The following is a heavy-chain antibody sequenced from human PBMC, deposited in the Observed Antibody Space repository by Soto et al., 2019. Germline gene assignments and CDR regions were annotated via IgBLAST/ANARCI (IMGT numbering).Heavy chain of an antibody. Sequence: PGGSLRLSCAASGFIFSDHNMHWARQAPGKGLEWVAVISYDGTNKYYADSVKGRFTISRDNSGNTLSLQMNSLGAGDTAVYYCAKDRSNSWSFDYWGQGTLVTVSS. CDR2: ISYDGTNK. D-gene: IGHD6-13*01. J-gene: IGHJ4*02. V-gene: IGHV3-30*18. CDR1: GFIFSDHN. CDR3: AKDRSNSWSFDY.